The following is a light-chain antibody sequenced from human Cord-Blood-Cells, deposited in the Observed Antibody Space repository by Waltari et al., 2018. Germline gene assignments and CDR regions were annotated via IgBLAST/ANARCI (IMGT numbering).Light chain of an antibody. V-gene: IGKV1-39*01. J-gene: IGKJ1*01. Sequence: DIQMTQSPSSLSASVGDRVTITCRASQSISSDLNWYQQKPGKAPKLLIYAASSLQSGVPSRFSGSGSGTDFTLTISSLQPEDFATYYCQQSYSTLGTFGQGTKVEIK. CDR2: AAS. CDR3: QQSYSTLGT. CDR1: QSISSD.